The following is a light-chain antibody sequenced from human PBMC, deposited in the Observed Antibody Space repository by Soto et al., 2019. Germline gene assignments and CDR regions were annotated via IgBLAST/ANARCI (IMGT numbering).Light chain of an antibody. J-gene: IGKJ4*01. CDR3: QQCASLFT. CDR2: DAS. Sequence: EIEVTQSPATLSLSPGERATLSCRTSQSVSGSLAWYQQKPGQAPRLLIYDASNRATGIPARFSGSGSGTDYTLTIRGLQPEDFAVYYCQQCASLFTFGGGTKVEIK. V-gene: IGKV3-11*01. CDR1: QSVSGS.